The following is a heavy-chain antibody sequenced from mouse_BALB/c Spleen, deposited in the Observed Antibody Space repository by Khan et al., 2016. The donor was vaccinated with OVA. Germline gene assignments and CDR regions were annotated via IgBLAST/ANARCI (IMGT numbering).Heavy chain of an antibody. CDR3: TRHGYVAWFTY. CDR1: GYSFTSYY. CDR2: VDPFSGGT. V-gene: IGHV1S135*01. J-gene: IGHJ3*01. Sequence: VQLKQSGPELMKPGASVKISCKASGYSFTSYYLHRVMQSYGESLEWIGYVDPFSGGTTYNQKFRGKATLTVEKSSSTAYLHLSYMTSEDSAVYYCTRHGYVAWFTYWGQGTLVTVSA. D-gene: IGHD2-2*01.